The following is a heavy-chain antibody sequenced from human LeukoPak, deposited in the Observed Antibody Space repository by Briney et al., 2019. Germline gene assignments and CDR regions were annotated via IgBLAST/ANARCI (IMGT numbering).Heavy chain of an antibody. D-gene: IGHD2-21*01. V-gene: IGHV4-34*01. CDR3: ARLTPVAYCGGVRCYGRMQNDI. CDR2: INHSGST. J-gene: IGHJ3*02. Sequence: NPSETLSLTCAVYGGSFSGYYWSWIRQPPGKGLEWIGEINHSGSTNYNPSLKSRVTISVDTSKNQFSLKLSSVTAADTAVYYCARLTPVAYCGGVRCYGRMQNDIWGQGTMVTASS. CDR1: GGSFSGYY.